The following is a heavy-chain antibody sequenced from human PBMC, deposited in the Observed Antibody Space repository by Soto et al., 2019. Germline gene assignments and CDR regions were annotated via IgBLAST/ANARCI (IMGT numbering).Heavy chain of an antibody. J-gene: IGHJ4*02. CDR3: ARGGHVVVVTAALDY. Sequence: GASVKVSCKASGYTFTGYYMHWVRQAPGQGLEWMGWINPNSGGTNYAQKFQGWVTMTRDTSISTAYMELSRLRSDDTAVYYCARGGHVVVVTAALDYWGQGTLVT. V-gene: IGHV1-2*04. CDR2: INPNSGGT. D-gene: IGHD2-21*02. CDR1: GYTFTGYY.